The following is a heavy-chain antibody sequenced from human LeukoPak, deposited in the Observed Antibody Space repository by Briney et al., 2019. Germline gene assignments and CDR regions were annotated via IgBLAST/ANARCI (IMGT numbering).Heavy chain of an antibody. V-gene: IGHV3-48*03. CDR3: ASARLYSSSWYCYFDY. D-gene: IGHD6-13*01. CDR1: GMSFSSYE. Sequence: GGSLRLSCAASGMSFSSYEMNWVRQAPGKGLEWVSYISSGGTTIYYADSVKGRFTISRDNAKNSLYLQMNNLRAEDTAVYYCASARLYSSSWYCYFDYWGRRTLVTVSS. CDR2: ISSGGTTI. J-gene: IGHJ4*02.